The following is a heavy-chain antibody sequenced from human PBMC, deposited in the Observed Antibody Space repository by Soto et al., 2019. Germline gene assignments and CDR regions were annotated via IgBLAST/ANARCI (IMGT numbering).Heavy chain of an antibody. J-gene: IGHJ4*02. CDR2: IVPVFGRP. CDR1: GGSFSNFG. CDR3: ARASHYYDSSGTNDY. D-gene: IGHD3-22*01. Sequence: ASVKVSCKASGGSFSNFGISRVRQAPGQGLEWMGGIVPVFGRPNYAQRFRGRLTITADESTSTGYMELISLRSDDTAVYYCARASHYYDSSGTNDYWGQGTMVTASS. V-gene: IGHV1-69*13.